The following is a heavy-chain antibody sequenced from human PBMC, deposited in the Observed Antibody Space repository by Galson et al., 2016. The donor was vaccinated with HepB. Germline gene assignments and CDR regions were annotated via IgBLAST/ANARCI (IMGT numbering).Heavy chain of an antibody. D-gene: IGHD1-1*01. CDR1: GYSFSTYG. CDR2: ISTNSGNT. V-gene: IGHV1-18*04. CDR3: ARDRDWNPDF. Sequence: SVKVSCKASGYSFSTYGISWVRQTPGQGLEWMGWISTNSGNTKYSQILQDRVTLTRDTSTRTAYMELRSLRSDDTAIYYCARDRDWNPDFWGQGTLVTVSS. J-gene: IGHJ4*02.